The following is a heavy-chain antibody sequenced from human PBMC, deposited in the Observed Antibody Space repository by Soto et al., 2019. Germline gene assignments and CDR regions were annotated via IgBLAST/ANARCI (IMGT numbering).Heavy chain of an antibody. J-gene: IGHJ4*02. CDR2: FSDSGST. CDR1: VDSISNYY. Sequence: SETLSLTCTVSVDSISNYYWSWIRQPPGKGLEWIAYFSDSGSTNYNPSLKSRVTISVDTSKNQFSLNLSSVTAADTAVYYCATSYGNAWYTYWGQGTQVTVSS. D-gene: IGHD6-13*01. V-gene: IGHV4-59*01. CDR3: ATSYGNAWYTY.